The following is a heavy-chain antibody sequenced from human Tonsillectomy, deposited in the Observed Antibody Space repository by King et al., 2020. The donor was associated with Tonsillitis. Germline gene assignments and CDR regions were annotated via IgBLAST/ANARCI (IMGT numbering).Heavy chain of an antibody. CDR1: GGSISSSNYY. J-gene: IGHJ4*02. Sequence: QLQESGPGLVKPSETLSLTCTVSGGSISSSNYYWGWIRQPPGEGLEWIGSIYYSGSIYYNPSLKSRVTISVDTSKNQFSLKLSSVTAADTAVYYCANYYSSGWYYFDQWGQGTLVTVSS. CDR3: ANYYSSGWYYFDQ. D-gene: IGHD6-19*01. CDR2: IYYSGSI. V-gene: IGHV4-39*01.